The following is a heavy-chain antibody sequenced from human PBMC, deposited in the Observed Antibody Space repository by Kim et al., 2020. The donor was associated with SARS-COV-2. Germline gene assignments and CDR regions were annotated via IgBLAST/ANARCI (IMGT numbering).Heavy chain of an antibody. CDR3: ARGLKEYNWFDP. V-gene: IGHV1-69*04. CDR2: IIPILGIA. D-gene: IGHD6-19*01. J-gene: IGHJ5*02. CDR1: GGTFSSYA. Sequence: SVKVSCKASGGTFSSYAISWVRQAPGQGLEWMGRIIPILGIANYAQKFQGRVTITADKSTSTAYMELSSLRSEDTAVYYCARGLKEYNWFDPWGQGTLVTVSS.